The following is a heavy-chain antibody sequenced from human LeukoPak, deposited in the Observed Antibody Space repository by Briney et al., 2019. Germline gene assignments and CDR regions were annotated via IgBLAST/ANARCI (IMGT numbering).Heavy chain of an antibody. CDR1: GFTFSSYW. D-gene: IGHD3-10*02. CDR3: AELGITMIGGV. Sequence: GGSLRLSCAASGFTFSSYWMSWVRQAPGKGLEWVANIKEDGSGEYYVDSVKGRFTISRDNAKNSLYLQMHSLRAEDTAVYYCAELGITMIGGVWGKGTTVTISS. J-gene: IGHJ6*04. CDR2: IKEDGSGE. V-gene: IGHV3-7*01.